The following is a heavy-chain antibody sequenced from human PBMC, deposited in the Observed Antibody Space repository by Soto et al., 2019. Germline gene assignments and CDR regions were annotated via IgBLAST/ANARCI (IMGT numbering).Heavy chain of an antibody. D-gene: IGHD6-13*01. CDR2: ITGSSDST. Sequence: GGSLRLSCAASGFTFNNYPRSWVRQAPGKGLEWVSVITGSSDSTYYADSVKGRFTISRDNSKNTLYLLMNNLRAGDTAVYFCAKSPKTYTSSYYRSPFDIWGQGTMVTVSS. CDR3: AKSPKTYTSSYYRSPFDI. CDR1: GFTFNNYP. J-gene: IGHJ3*02. V-gene: IGHV3-23*01.